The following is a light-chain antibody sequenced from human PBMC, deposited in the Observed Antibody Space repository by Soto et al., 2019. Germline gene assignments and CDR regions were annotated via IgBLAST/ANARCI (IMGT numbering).Light chain of an antibody. CDR3: AAWDDSLNGYV. J-gene: IGLJ1*01. CDR1: SSNIGSNT. CDR2: SNN. V-gene: IGLV1-44*01. Sequence: QSVLTQPPSVSGTPGQRVIISCSGSSSNIGSNTVNWYQQFPGTAPKILIYSNNQRPSGVPDRFSGSKSGTSASLAISGLQSEDEADYYCAAWDDSLNGYVFGTGTKVTVL.